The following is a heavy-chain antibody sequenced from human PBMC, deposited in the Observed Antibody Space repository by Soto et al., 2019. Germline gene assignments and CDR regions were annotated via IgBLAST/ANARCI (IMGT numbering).Heavy chain of an antibody. J-gene: IGHJ2*01. V-gene: IGHV4-39*01. CDR2: MYSSGST. CDR1: GVSISSSSDY. D-gene: IGHD3-10*01. Sequence: QLQLEESGPGLVKPSETLSLICTVSGVSISSSSDYWGWIRQPPGKGLEWIGNMYSSGSTYYNPSLQRGATVSGDSSKTRFSLKLNAVTASETSVYYCAPGMLGGWYFDLWGRGTLVTVSS. CDR3: APGMLGGWYFDL.